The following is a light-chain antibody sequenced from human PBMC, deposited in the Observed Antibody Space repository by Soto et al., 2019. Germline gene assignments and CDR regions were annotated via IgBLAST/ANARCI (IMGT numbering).Light chain of an antibody. CDR1: QSVLYSSTNKNY. CDR2: WAS. J-gene: IGKJ1*01. CDR3: QQYYRARRT. Sequence: DIVMTQSPDSLALSLGERATINCKSSQSVLYSSTNKNYLAWYQQKPRQPPKLLIYWASTRESGVPDRFSGSGSGTDFTLTINSLQAEDVAVYYCQQYYRARRTFGPGTKVEIK. V-gene: IGKV4-1*01.